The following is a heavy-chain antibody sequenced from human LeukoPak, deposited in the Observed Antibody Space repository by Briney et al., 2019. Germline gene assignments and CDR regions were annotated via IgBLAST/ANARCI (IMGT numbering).Heavy chain of an antibody. CDR1: GFTFSTYE. CDR2: ITSSGSPI. CDR3: ARCPYSGRSFDI. D-gene: IGHD1-26*01. J-gene: IGHJ3*02. V-gene: IGHV3-48*03. Sequence: GGSLRLSCAASGFTFSTYEMNWVRQAPGKGLEWISFITSSGSPIYYAGSVKGRFTISRDNARNSLYLQMNSLTPEDTAIYYCARCPYSGRSFDIWGQGTMVTVSS.